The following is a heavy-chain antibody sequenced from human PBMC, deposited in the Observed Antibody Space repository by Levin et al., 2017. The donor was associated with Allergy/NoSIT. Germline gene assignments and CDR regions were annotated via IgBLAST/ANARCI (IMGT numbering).Heavy chain of an antibody. J-gene: IGHJ2*01. Sequence: GESLKISCAASGFTVSSNYMSWVRQAPGKGLEWVSVIYSGGSTYYADSVKGRFTISRDNSKNTLYLQMNSLRAEDTAVYYCARSPQTYSDFDLWGRGTLVTVSS. CDR1: GFTVSSNY. CDR3: ARSPQTYSDFDL. V-gene: IGHV3-53*01. CDR2: IYSGGST.